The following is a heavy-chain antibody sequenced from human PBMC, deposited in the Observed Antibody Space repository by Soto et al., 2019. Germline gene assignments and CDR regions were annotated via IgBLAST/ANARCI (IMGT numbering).Heavy chain of an antibody. V-gene: IGHV3-64D*06. J-gene: IGHJ4*02. CDR3: VKAVVSGYYYVPFDY. Sequence: GGSLRLSCSASGFTFSNYAMHWVRQAPGKGLEYVSAISSNGGNTYYADSVKGRFTISRDNSKNTLYLQMSSLRTEDTAVYYCVKAVVSGYYYVPFDYWGQGTLVTVSS. CDR1: GFTFSNYA. CDR2: ISSNGGNT. D-gene: IGHD3-22*01.